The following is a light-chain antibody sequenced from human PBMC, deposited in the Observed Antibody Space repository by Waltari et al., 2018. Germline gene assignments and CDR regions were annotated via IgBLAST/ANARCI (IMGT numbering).Light chain of an antibody. Sequence: HSALTQPRSVSGSPGQSVTLSCTGTSSDVGGYNYVSWYQQHPGKAPKPMIYDVSKRPSGVPDRFSGSKSGNTASLTISGLQAEDEADYYCCSYAGSYTGVFGTGTKVTVL. CDR1: SSDVGGYNY. CDR2: DVS. J-gene: IGLJ1*01. CDR3: CSYAGSYTGV. V-gene: IGLV2-11*01.